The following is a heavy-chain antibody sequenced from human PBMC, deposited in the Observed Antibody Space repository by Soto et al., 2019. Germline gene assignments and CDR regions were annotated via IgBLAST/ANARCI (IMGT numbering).Heavy chain of an antibody. CDR1: GFTFSDHF. CDR3: ARLLVGANGLDY. D-gene: IGHD1-26*01. J-gene: IGHJ4*02. Sequence: EVLLVESGGALVQPGGSLRLSCGAAGFTFSDHFMDWVRQAPGKGLEWVGRITNKANGYTTEYAAYVKGRFTISRDDSKDSLFLQMNSLKTEDTAVYYCARLLVGANGLDYWGKRTLVTVSS. V-gene: IGHV3-72*01. CDR2: ITNKANGYTT.